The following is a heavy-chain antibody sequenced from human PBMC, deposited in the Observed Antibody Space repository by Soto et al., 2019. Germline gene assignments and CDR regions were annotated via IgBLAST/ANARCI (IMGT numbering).Heavy chain of an antibody. CDR1: GYTFTSYD. D-gene: IGHD6-19*01. CDR3: ARREVGWLVRPLDY. V-gene: IGHV1-8*01. CDR2: MNPNSGNT. J-gene: IGHJ4*02. Sequence: QVQLVQSGAEVKKPGASVKVSCKASGYTFTSYDINWVRQATGQGLEWMGWMNPNSGNTGYAQKFQGRVTMTRNTSISTAYVELSSLRSEDTAVYYCARREVGWLVRPLDYWGQGTLVTVSS.